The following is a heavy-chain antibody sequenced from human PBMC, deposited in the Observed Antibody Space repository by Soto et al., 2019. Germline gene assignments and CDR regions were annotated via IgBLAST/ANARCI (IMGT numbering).Heavy chain of an antibody. V-gene: IGHV1-3*01. J-gene: IGHJ4*02. D-gene: IGHD6-19*01. CDR3: ARGKSSGWYGGYFDY. CDR2: INAGNGNT. CDR1: GYTFTSYA. Sequence: ASVKVSCKACGYTFTSYAMHWVRQAPGQRLEWMGWINAGNGNTKYSQKFQGRVTITRDTSASTAYMELSSLRSEDTAVYYCARGKSSGWYGGYFDYWGQGTLVTVSS.